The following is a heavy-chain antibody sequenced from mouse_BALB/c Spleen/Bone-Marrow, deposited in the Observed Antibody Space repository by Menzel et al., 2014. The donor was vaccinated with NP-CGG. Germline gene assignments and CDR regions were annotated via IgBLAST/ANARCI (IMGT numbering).Heavy chain of an antibody. CDR2: ISNGGGST. J-gene: IGHJ4*01. V-gene: IGHV5-12*02. D-gene: IGHD2-4*01. CDR1: GFTFSDYY. CDR3: ARPTIYYDYDGYAMDY. Sequence: EVQLVESGGGLVQPGGSLKLSCATSGFTFSDYYMYWVRQTPEKRLEWVAYISNGGGSTYYPDTVKGRFTISRDNAKNTQYLQMSRLKSEDTAMYYCARPTIYYDYDGYAMDYWGQGTSVTVSS.